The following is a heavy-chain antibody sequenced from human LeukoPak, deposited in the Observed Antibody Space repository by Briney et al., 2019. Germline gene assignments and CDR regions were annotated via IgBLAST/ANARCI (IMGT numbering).Heavy chain of an antibody. V-gene: IGHV3-30*18. Sequence: GGSLRLSCAASGFTFSSYGMHWVRQAPGKGLEWVAVISYDGSNKYYADSVKGRFTISRDNSKNTLYLQMNSLRAEDTAVHYCAKDGRFGELSLDYWGQGTLVTVSS. CDR1: GFTFSSYG. J-gene: IGHJ4*02. CDR3: AKDGRFGELSLDY. CDR2: ISYDGSNK. D-gene: IGHD3-10*01.